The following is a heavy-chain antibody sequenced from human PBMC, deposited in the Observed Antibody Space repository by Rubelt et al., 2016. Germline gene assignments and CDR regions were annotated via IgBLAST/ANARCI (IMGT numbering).Heavy chain of an antibody. J-gene: IGHJ4*02. CDR2: IKDDGSEQ. Sequence: EVQLLESGGGLVQPGGCLRLSCAASGFSFNTYWMTWVRQAPGQGLEWVANIKDDGSEQVYVDSVKGRFTISRDNAKNSLYLQMSSLRAEDTAVYYCAKGRSSSTTSCYNYWGQGTLVTVSS. V-gene: IGHV3-7*01. CDR1: GFSFNTYW. CDR3: AKGRSSSTTSCYNY. D-gene: IGHD2-2*02.